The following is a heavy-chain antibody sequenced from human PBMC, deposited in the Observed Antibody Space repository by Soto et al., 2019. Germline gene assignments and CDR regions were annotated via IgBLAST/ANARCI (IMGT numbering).Heavy chain of an antibody. D-gene: IGHD3-22*01. Sequence: GGSLRLSCAASGFTFSNAWMSWVRQAPGKGLEWVGRIKSKTDGGTTDYAAPVKGRFTISRDDSKNTLYLQMNSLKTEDTAVYYCTTDPDYYDSSGYYDAFDIWGQGTMVTVSS. J-gene: IGHJ3*02. CDR3: TTDPDYYDSSGYYDAFDI. CDR1: GFTFSNAW. V-gene: IGHV3-15*01. CDR2: IKSKTDGGTT.